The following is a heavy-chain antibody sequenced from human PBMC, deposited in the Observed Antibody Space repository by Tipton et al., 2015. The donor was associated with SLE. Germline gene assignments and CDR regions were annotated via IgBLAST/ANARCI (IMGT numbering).Heavy chain of an antibody. J-gene: IGHJ4*02. D-gene: IGHD3-3*01. CDR1: GDSVSDNSAA. Sequence: GLVKPSQTLSLTCFISGDSVSDNSAAWNWIRQSPSRGLEWLGRTYYRTKWFNDYAASVKGRITIKPDTTKNQFSLQLNSVTPDDTAVYYCARHVGGFWSGSSFDDWGQGTLVTVSS. V-gene: IGHV6-1*01. CDR2: TYYRTKWFN. CDR3: ARHVGGFWSGSSFDD.